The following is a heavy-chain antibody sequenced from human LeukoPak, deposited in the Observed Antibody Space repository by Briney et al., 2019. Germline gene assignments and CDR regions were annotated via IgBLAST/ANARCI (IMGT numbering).Heavy chain of an antibody. CDR3: TKGRGGGYYFDY. V-gene: IGHV3-23*01. Sequence: PGGSLRLSCAASGFTFRSYAMRWVRQAPGKGLEWVSAIGGSGVITYYADSVKGRFTISRDNSKNTLYLQINSLRAEDTAVYYCTKGRGGGYYFDYWGQGTLVTVSS. CDR1: GFTFRSYA. J-gene: IGHJ4*02. D-gene: IGHD3-22*01. CDR2: IGGSGVIT.